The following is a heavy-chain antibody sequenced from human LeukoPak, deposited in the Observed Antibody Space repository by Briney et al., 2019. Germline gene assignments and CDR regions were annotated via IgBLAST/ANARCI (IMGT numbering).Heavy chain of an antibody. Sequence: GGSLRLSCAASGFTFSSYAMHWVRQAPGKGLEYVSAISSNGGSTYYANSVKGRFTISKDNSKNTLYLQMGSLRAEDMAVYYCARDIRASVMPTYGMDVWGQGTTVTVSS. V-gene: IGHV3-64*01. CDR3: ARDIRASVMPTYGMDV. D-gene: IGHD4-11*01. CDR2: ISSNGGST. CDR1: GFTFSSYA. J-gene: IGHJ6*02.